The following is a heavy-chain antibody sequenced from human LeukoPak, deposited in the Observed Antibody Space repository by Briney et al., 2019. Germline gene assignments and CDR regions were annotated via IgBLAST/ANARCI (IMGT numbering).Heavy chain of an antibody. CDR1: GGSISSSSYY. CDR2: IYYSGST. Sequence: SETLSLTCTVSGGSISSSSYYWGWIRQPPGKGLEWIGSIYYSGSTSYNPSLKSRVTISVDTSKNQFSLKMTSVTAADTAVYYCARDGDSEFFQHWGQGTLVTVSS. V-gene: IGHV4-39*07. D-gene: IGHD2/OR15-2a*01. J-gene: IGHJ1*01. CDR3: ARDGDSEFFQH.